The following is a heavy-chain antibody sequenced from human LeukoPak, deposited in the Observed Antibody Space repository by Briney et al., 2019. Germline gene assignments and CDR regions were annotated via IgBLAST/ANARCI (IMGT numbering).Heavy chain of an antibody. Sequence: PGRSLTLSCATPGFTFSHYVLHWVRQAPGKGLERVAVIWSDGTNRYYGDLVKGRFTISRDNTQRTVYLQMNSLRAEDTAVYYCAKDAQRGFDYSNSLDNWGQGTLVTVSS. CDR1: GFTFSHYV. V-gene: IGHV3-33*06. D-gene: IGHD4-11*01. CDR3: AKDAQRGFDYSNSLDN. CDR2: IWSDGTNR. J-gene: IGHJ4*02.